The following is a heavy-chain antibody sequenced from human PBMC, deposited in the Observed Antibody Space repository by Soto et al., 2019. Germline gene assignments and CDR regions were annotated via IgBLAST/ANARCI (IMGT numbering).Heavy chain of an antibody. CDR3: TRAYEPYSSESGRLGY. CDR1: GFTFSDYA. J-gene: IGHJ4*02. V-gene: IGHV3-30-3*01. CDR2: ISYHGTNI. D-gene: IGHD6-19*01. Sequence: GGSLRLSCAASGFTFSDYAMHWVRQAPGKALEWVAVISYHGTNIFYADSVKGRFTISRDNSRNTVYLEMNSLGAEDTAVYYCTRAYEPYSSESGRLGYWGQGTLVTVSS.